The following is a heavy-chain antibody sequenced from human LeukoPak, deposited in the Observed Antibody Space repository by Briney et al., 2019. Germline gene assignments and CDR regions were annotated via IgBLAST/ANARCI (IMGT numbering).Heavy chain of an antibody. V-gene: IGHV4-30-4*01. CDR1: GGSISSGDRY. CDR3: ARDSYSYGYGGFDY. Sequence: SETLSLTCTVSGGSISSGDRYWSWIRQSPGKGLEWIGYTYSTGNTYYNPSLKSRVIISVDTSKNQFSLELNSVTAGDTAVYYCARDSYSYGYGGFDYWGQGILVTVSS. CDR2: TYSTGNT. D-gene: IGHD5-18*01. J-gene: IGHJ4*02.